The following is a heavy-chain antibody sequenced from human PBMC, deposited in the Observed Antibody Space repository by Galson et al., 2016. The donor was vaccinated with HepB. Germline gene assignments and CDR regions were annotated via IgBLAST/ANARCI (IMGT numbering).Heavy chain of an antibody. CDR1: GLTFSTYA. CDR3: AKDPRSDSWSVWFDP. Sequence: SLRLSCAASGLTFSTYAMSWVRQAPVKWLEWVSAISGSGDNTYYADSVKGRFTTSRDNSKNTLYLQMNSLRVEDTAVYYCAKDPRSDSWSVWFDPWGQGTLVTVSS. V-gene: IGHV3-23*01. J-gene: IGHJ5*02. CDR2: ISGSGDNT. D-gene: IGHD3-3*01.